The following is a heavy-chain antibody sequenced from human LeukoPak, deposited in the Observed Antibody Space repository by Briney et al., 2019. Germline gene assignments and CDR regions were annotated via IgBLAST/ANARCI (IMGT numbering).Heavy chain of an antibody. CDR2: ISGSGGST. V-gene: IGHV3-23*01. Sequence: GGSLRLSCAASGFTFSSYAMSWVRQAPGKGLEWVSAISGSGGSTYYADSVKGRFTISRDNSKNTLYLQMNSLRAEDTAVYYCAKEGVYLAVAGGYFQHWGQGTLVTVSS. D-gene: IGHD6-19*01. J-gene: IGHJ1*01. CDR3: AKEGVYLAVAGGYFQH. CDR1: GFTFSSYA.